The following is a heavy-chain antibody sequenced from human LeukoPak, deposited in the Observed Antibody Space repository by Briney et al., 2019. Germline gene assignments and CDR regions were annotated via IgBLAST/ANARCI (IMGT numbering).Heavy chain of an antibody. D-gene: IGHD6-6*01. J-gene: IGHJ4*02. CDR2: INPNSGST. CDR1: GYTFTGYY. Sequence: ASVKVSCKASGYTFTGYYVHWVRQAPGQGLEWMGRINPNSGSTNYAQKLQGRVTMTRDTSISTAYMELSRLRSDDTAVYYCARGRAARPDYWGQGTLVTVSS. V-gene: IGHV1-2*06. CDR3: ARGRAARPDY.